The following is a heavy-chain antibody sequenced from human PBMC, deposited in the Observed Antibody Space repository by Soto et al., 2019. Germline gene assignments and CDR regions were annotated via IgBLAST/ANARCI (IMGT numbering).Heavy chain of an antibody. V-gene: IGHV1-18*01. CDR1: GYTFTSYG. D-gene: IGHD2-15*01. CDR3: AAEEGYCSGGSCYSRGYAWFDP. CDR2: ISAYNGNT. Sequence: ASVKVSCKASGYTFTSYGISWVRQAPGQGLEWMGWISAYNGNTNYAQKLQGRVTMTTDTSTSTAYMELRSLRSDDTAVYYCAAEEGYCSGGSCYSRGYAWFDPWGQGTLVTVSS. J-gene: IGHJ5*02.